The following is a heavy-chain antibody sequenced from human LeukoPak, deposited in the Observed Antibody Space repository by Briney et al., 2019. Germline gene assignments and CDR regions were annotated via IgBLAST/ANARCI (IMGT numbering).Heavy chain of an antibody. CDR2: IYHSGST. Sequence: PSETLSLTCTVSGYSISSGYYWGWIRQPPGKGLEWIGSIYHSGSTYYNPSLKSRVTISVDTSKNQFSLKLSSVTAADTAVYYCARERTYYYDSSGYYGAFDIWGQGTMVTVSS. J-gene: IGHJ3*02. D-gene: IGHD3-22*01. V-gene: IGHV4-38-2*02. CDR1: GYSISSGYY. CDR3: ARERTYYYDSSGYYGAFDI.